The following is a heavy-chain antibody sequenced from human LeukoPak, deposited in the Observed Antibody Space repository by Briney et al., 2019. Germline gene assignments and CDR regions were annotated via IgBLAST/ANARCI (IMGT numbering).Heavy chain of an antibody. V-gene: IGHV1-8*01. D-gene: IGHD1-14*01. CDR3: ARFHRHQLPKSDC. J-gene: IGHJ4*02. Sequence: GASVKVSCKTSGYIFIDYDLNWVRQAPGQGLEWMGWLNPYSGDTGYAPRFQGRLTMTRATSITTAYMELSSLTSDDTAVYYCARFHRHQLPKSDCWGQGTLVTVSS. CDR1: GYIFIDYD. CDR2: LNPYSGDT.